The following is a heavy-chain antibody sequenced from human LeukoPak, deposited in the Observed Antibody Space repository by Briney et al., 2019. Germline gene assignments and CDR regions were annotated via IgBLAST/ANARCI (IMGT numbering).Heavy chain of an antibody. V-gene: IGHV4-59*12. CDR2: VYYTGST. D-gene: IGHD2-21*01. J-gene: IGHJ4*02. CDR3: ARERCGDTTCYFDY. Sequence: PSETLSLTCTVSGGSISSYYWSWIRQAPGKGLEWIGYVYYTGSTNYNPSLKSRVTISVDTSKNQFSLELSSVTAADTAVYYCARERCGDTTCYFDYWGQGTLDTVSS. CDR1: GGSISSYY.